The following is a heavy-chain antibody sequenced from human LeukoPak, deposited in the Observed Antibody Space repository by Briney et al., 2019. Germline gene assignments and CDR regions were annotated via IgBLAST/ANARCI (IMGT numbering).Heavy chain of an antibody. CDR1: GFTFSSYA. J-gene: IGHJ4*02. V-gene: IGHV3-23*01. CDR3: GREIEMNVIGAD. D-gene: IGHD3-22*01. CDR2: IIGPGGST. Sequence: PGGSLRLSCAASGFTFSSYAMSWVRQAPGRGLEWVSGIIGPGGSTNYADSVKGRFTISRDNSKSTLYLQMNSLRAEDTAVYYCGREIEMNVIGADWGPGRLLRVSS.